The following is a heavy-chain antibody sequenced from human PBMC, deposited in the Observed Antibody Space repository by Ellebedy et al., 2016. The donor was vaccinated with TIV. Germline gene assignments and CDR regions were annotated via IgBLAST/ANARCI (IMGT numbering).Heavy chain of an antibody. Sequence: GGSLTLSXAASGFTFGSYGMHWVRQAPGKGLEWVAYLWFDGSNTHYRDSVQGRFTISRDNSKNTLYLQMNSLRTEDTAVYYCAREYQEFYFDYWGQGTLVTVSS. CDR2: LWFDGSNT. V-gene: IGHV3-33*01. J-gene: IGHJ4*02. CDR1: GFTFGSYG. CDR3: AREYQEFYFDY. D-gene: IGHD2-2*01.